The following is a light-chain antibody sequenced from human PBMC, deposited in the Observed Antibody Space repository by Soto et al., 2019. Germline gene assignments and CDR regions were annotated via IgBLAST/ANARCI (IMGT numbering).Light chain of an antibody. J-gene: IGLJ1*01. CDR1: SSDIGHYDY. Sequence: QSALTQPASVSGSPGQSITISCTGTSSDIGHYDYVSWYQQHPGKAPKLMIYHGTYRPSGVSNRYSGSKSGNSASLTISGLQADDEADYYCCSLTTGHTYVFGSGTKVTVL. CDR3: CSLTTGHTYV. V-gene: IGLV2-14*03. CDR2: HGT.